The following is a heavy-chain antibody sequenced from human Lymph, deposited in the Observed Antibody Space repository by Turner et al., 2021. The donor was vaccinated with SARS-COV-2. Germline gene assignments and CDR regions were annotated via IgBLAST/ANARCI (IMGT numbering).Heavy chain of an antibody. CDR1: GGYMNRNY. CDR2: IYYRGST. D-gene: IGHD2-21*02. CDR3: ARETVNNCVDP. V-gene: IGHV4-59*01. Sequence: QVLLQELGTRLVKPLVILYLTCTVSGGYMNRNYLSWIRQAPGKRLEWIGYIYYRGSTNYNPSLESRVTISVDTSRNQFSLNLTSVTAADTAIYYCARETVNNCVDPWGQGTLVTVSS. J-gene: IGHJ5*02.